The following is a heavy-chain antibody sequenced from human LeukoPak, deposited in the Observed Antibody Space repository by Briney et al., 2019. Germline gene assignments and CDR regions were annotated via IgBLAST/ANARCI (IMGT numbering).Heavy chain of an antibody. CDR3: AKSRDGYYAYFEY. D-gene: IGHD5-24*01. J-gene: IGHJ4*02. Sequence: PGGSLRLSCAASGFTFSTSSMSWVRQAPGKGLEWVATISGSGGSIYYADSVKGRFTISRDNSNNTMYLQMNSLRADDTAIYYCAKSRDGYYAYFEYWGQGALVTVSS. CDR1: GFTFSTSS. V-gene: IGHV3-23*01. CDR2: ISGSGGSI.